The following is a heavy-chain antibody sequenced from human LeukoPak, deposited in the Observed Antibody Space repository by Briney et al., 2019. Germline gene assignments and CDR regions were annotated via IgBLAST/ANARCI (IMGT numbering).Heavy chain of an antibody. CDR3: AHGGPYCDSTSCYSYDQ. Sequence: ASVKVSCKVSGYTLTELSMHWVRQGPGKGLEWMGGFDPENGETIYAQKFQGRVTMTEDTSTDTAYMELSSLRSEDTAVYFCAHGGPYCDSTSCYSYDQWGQGTLVTVSS. D-gene: IGHD2-2*01. V-gene: IGHV1-24*01. J-gene: IGHJ4*02. CDR1: GYTLTELS. CDR2: FDPENGET.